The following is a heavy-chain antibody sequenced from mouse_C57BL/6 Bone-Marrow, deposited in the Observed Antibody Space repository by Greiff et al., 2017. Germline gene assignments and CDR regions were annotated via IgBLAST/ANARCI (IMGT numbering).Heavy chain of an antibody. Sequence: EVQLVESGGGLVQPKGSLKLSCAASGFTFNTYAMHWVRQAPGKGLEWVARIRSKSSNYATYYADSVKDSFTISRDDSQIMLYLQKNNLKTEDTAMYYCVREAHYGSSYWCFDVWGTGTTVTVSS. CDR2: IRSKSSNYAT. J-gene: IGHJ1*03. D-gene: IGHD1-1*01. V-gene: IGHV10-3*01. CDR3: VREAHYGSSYWCFDV. CDR1: GFTFNTYA.